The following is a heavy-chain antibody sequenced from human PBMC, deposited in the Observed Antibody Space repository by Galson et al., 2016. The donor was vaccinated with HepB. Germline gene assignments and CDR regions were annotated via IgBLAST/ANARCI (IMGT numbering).Heavy chain of an antibody. D-gene: IGHD6-13*01. CDR1: GGSFAGYY. V-gene: IGHV4-34*01. CDR2: INQSGST. J-gene: IGHJ5*02. CDR3: AIYSSTWGWLDP. Sequence: SETLSLTCAVYGGSFAGYYWSWIRQPPGKGLEWIGEINQSGSTNYSPSFNSRVTISVDTAKNQFSLILTSVTAADTAMYYCAIYSSTWGWLDPWGQGTLVTVSS.